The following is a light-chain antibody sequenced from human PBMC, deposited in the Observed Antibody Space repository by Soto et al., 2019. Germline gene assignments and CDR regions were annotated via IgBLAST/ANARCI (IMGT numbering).Light chain of an antibody. CDR3: CSYAGSGTPYV. Sequence: QSALTQPASVSGSPGQSITISCTGTTSDVGTYNLVSWYQQHPGKAPKLLIYEVSKRPSGVSDRFSASKSGNTASLTISGLQAEDEADYYCCSYAGSGTPYVFGTGTKVTVL. J-gene: IGLJ1*01. CDR2: EVS. V-gene: IGLV2-23*02. CDR1: TSDVGTYNL.